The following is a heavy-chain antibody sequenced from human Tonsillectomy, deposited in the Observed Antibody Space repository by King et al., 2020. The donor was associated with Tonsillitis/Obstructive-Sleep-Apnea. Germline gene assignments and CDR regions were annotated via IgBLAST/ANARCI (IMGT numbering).Heavy chain of an antibody. CDR2: IYPGDSDT. CDR1: GYSFTSYW. D-gene: IGHD3-3*01. J-gene: IGHJ4*02. CDR3: ARGVKYDFWSGYYIRGYYFDY. Sequence: QLVQSGAEVKKPGESLKISCKGSGYSFTSYWIGWVRQMPGKGLEWMGIIYPGDSDTRYSPSFQGQVTISADKSISTAYLQWSSLKASDTAMYYCARGVKYDFWSGYYIRGYYFDYWGQGTLVTVSP. V-gene: IGHV5-51*01.